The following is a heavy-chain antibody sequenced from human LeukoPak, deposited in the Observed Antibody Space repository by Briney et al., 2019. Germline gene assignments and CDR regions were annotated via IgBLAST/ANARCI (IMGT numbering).Heavy chain of an antibody. V-gene: IGHV3-9*03. Sequence: PGRSLRLSCTASGFTFDDYAMHWVRQAPGKGLEWVSGISWNSNSIVYADSVKGRFTISRENAKNSLYLQMNSLGAEDMAFYYCAKDIAYNPLQGRGCDSWGQGTRVTVSS. CDR3: AKDIAYNPLQGRGCDS. CDR2: ISWNSNSI. J-gene: IGHJ4*02. CDR1: GFTFDDYA. D-gene: IGHD1-14*01.